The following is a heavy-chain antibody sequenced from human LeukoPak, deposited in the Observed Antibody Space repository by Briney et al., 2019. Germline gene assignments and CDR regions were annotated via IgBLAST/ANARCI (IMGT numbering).Heavy chain of an antibody. J-gene: IGHJ4*02. CDR3: AKDRPVLSY. V-gene: IGHV3-43*02. D-gene: IGHD4/OR15-4a*01. CDR2: ISGDGGRT. CDR1: GFTFSSYA. Sequence: GGSLRLSCAASGFTFSSYAMHWVRHAPGKGLEWVSLISGDGGRTYYGDSVKGRFTISRDNSKNSLYLQMNSLRLEDTAVYYCAKDRPVLSYWGQGTLVTVSS.